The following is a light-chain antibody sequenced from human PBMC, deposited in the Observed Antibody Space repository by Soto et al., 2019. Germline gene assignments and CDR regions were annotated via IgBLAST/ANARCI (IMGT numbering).Light chain of an antibody. V-gene: IGKV3-20*01. CDR2: GAS. CDR1: QSVSSSY. CDR3: QQYGSWWT. J-gene: IGKJ1*01. Sequence: EIVLTQSPGTLSLSPGERATLSCRASQSVSSSYLAWYQQKPGQAPRLLIYGASSRATGIPDRFSGSGSGTDFTLTISRLEPEDFAVYYCQQYGSWWTFGQGTKGEIK.